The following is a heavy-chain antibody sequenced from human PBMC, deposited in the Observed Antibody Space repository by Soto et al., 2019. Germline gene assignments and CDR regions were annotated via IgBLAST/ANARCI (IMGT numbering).Heavy chain of an antibody. J-gene: IGHJ5*02. V-gene: IGHV4-39*01. CDR1: GGSISSSSYY. Sequence: PSETLSLTCTVSGGSISSSSYYWGWIRQPPGKGLDLIGSIYYSGSTYYNPSLKSRVTISVYTYKNQFSLKLSSVTAADTAVYYCARRYCSGGSCYTAPNWFDLWGQGTLVTVSS. CDR2: IYYSGST. CDR3: ARRYCSGGSCYTAPNWFDL. D-gene: IGHD2-15*01.